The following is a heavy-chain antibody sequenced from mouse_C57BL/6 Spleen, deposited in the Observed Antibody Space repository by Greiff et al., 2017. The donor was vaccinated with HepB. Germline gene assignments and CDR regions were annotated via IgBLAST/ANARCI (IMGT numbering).Heavy chain of an antibody. CDR1: GYTFTDYE. CDR2: IDPETGGT. CDR3: TRTVVPYWYFDV. Sequence: QVHVKQSGAELVRPGASVTLSCKASGYTFTDYEMHWVKQTPVHGLEWIGAIDPETGGTAYNQKFKGKAILTADKSSSTAYMELRSLTSEDSAVYYCTRTVVPYWYFDVWGTGTTVTVSS. V-gene: IGHV1-15*01. J-gene: IGHJ1*03. D-gene: IGHD1-1*01.